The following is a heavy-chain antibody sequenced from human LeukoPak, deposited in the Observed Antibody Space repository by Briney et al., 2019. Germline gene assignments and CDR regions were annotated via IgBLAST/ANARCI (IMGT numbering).Heavy chain of an antibody. J-gene: IGHJ4*02. CDR3: ARDPYRDAPDYFDY. CDR2: ISDDGTFT. Sequence: QPGRSLRLSCAASGFTFSRYAMHWVRQAPGKGLEWVAVISDDGTFTLYGDSVRGRFTISRDSSKNTLYLQMNSLRLEDTAVYYCARDPYRDAPDYFDYWGQGTLVTVSS. CDR1: GFTFSRYA. V-gene: IGHV3-30-3*01.